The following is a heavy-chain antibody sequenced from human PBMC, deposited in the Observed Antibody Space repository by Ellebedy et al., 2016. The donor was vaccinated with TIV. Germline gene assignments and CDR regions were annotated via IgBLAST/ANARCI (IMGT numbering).Heavy chain of an antibody. CDR3: ARGLRFGEFDY. CDR1: GGSFSGYY. D-gene: IGHD3-10*01. CDR2: IDHSGST. V-gene: IGHV4-34*01. J-gene: IGHJ4*02. Sequence: SETLSLXXAVYGGSFSGYYWSWIRQPPGKGLEWIGEIDHSGSTSYNPSLKSRVTISVDTSKNQFSLKLTSVTAADTAVYYCARGLRFGEFDYWGQGTLVTVSS.